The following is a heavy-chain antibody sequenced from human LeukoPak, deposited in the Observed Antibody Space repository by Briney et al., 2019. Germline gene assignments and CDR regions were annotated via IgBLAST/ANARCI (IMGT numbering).Heavy chain of an antibody. J-gene: IGHJ6*02. CDR1: GGSISSSNW. Sequence: SETLSLTCAVAGGSISSSNWWGGVRLPPGKGVGWVAEIYHSRSTNYNPSLKSRVTISVYKSKNQFSLKLSSVTAADTAVYYCARDYGSGWYDYYYGMDVWGQGTTVTVSS. CDR2: IYHSRST. V-gene: IGHV4-4*02. CDR3: ARDYGSGWYDYYYGMDV. D-gene: IGHD6-19*01.